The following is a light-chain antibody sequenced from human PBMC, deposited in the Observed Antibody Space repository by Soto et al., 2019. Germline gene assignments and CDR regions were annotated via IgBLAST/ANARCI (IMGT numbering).Light chain of an antibody. Sequence: EFVLTQSPGTLSLSPGERATLSCRASQTVRNNYLAWYQQKPGQAPRLLIYDASSRATGVSARFSGSGSGTDFTLTISRLEPEDFAVYYCQQYGSSPPITFGQGTRLEI. CDR1: QTVRNNY. CDR2: DAS. J-gene: IGKJ5*01. CDR3: QQYGSSPPIT. V-gene: IGKV3-20*01.